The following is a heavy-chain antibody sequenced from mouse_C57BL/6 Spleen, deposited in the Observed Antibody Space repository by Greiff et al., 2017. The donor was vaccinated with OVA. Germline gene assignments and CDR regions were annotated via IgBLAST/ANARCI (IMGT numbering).Heavy chain of an antibody. Sequence: QVHVKQPGTELVKPGASVKLSCKASGYTFTSYWMHWVKQRPGQGLEWIGNINPSNGGTNYNEKFKSKATLTVDKSSSTAYMQLSSLTSEDSAVYYCARSDIYYDYGGFAYWGQGTLVTVSA. CDR1: GYTFTSYW. V-gene: IGHV1-53*01. CDR2: INPSNGGT. J-gene: IGHJ3*01. D-gene: IGHD2-4*01. CDR3: ARSDIYYDYGGFAY.